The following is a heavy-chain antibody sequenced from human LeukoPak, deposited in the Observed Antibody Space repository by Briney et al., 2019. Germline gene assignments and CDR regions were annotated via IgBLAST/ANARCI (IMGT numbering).Heavy chain of an antibody. CDR3: ATSIGCGRYFDWSPCNGAAFDI. D-gene: IGHD3-9*01. J-gene: IGHJ3*02. CDR1: GYTFTSYG. CDR2: IIPIFGTA. V-gene: IGHV1-69*06. Sequence: SVKVSCKASGYTFTSYGISWVRQAPGQGLEWMGGIIPIFGTANYAQKFRGRVTITADKSTRTAYMELSSLRSEDTAVYYCATSIGCGRYFDWSPCNGAAFDIWGQGTMVTVSS.